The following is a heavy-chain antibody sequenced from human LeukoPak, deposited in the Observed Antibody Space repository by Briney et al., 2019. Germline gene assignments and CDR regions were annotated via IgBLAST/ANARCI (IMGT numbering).Heavy chain of an antibody. D-gene: IGHD3-10*02. CDR1: GGSISSGGYY. CDR3: ARDHMFTYAFDI. J-gene: IGHJ3*02. CDR2: IYHSGSA. V-gene: IGHV4-30-2*01. Sequence: KPSQTLSLTCTVSGGSISSGGYYWSWIRQPPGKGLEWIGYIYHSGSAYYNPSLKSRVTISVDRSKNQFSLKLSSVTAADTAVYYCARDHMFTYAFDIWGQGTMVTVSS.